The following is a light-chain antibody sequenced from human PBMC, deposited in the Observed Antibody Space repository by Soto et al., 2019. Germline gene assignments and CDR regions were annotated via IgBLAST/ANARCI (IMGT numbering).Light chain of an antibody. J-gene: IGKJ4*01. CDR1: QDINRW. Sequence: DIQMTQSPSTLSASVGDRVTITCRASQDINRWLAWYQQKPGKAPEVLIYEASRLKSGVPSRFSGGGFGTEFTLTNSSLQPDDFATYYCQKSDGHFGGGTRLEIK. CDR2: EAS. V-gene: IGKV1-5*01. CDR3: QKSDGH.